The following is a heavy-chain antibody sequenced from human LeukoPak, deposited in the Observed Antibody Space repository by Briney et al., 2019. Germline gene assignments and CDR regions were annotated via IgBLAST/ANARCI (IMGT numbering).Heavy chain of an antibody. CDR1: GYTFTSYG. V-gene: IGHV1-18*01. D-gene: IGHD3-10*01. J-gene: IGHJ4*02. CDR3: ARGEGFGESVGAFDI. CDR2: ISAYNGNT. Sequence: ASVKVSCKASGYTFTSYGISWVRQAPGQGLEWMGWISAYNGNTNYAQKLQGRVNMTTDTSTSTAYMELRSLRSDDTAVYYCARGEGFGESVGAFDIWGQGTLVTVSS.